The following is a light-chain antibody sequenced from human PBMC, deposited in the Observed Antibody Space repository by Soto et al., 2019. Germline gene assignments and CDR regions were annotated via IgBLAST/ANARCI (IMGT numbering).Light chain of an antibody. CDR2: DIN. CDR1: SGDVGGYNF. Sequence: QSALTQPASVSGSPGQSITISCAGTSGDVGGYNFVSWYQQHPGKAPKLVLYDINDRPSGVSDRFSGSKSGNTASLTISGLQAEDEADYYCSSYTSSSTVVFGGGTKVTVL. J-gene: IGLJ2*01. V-gene: IGLV2-14*03. CDR3: SSYTSSSTVV.